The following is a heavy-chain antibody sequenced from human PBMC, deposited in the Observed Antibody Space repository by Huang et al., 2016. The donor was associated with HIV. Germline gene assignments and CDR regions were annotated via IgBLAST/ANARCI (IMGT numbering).Heavy chain of an antibody. J-gene: IGHJ3*02. CDR3: ARMFKYDSGGYWGNDAFDI. D-gene: IGHD3-22*01. V-gene: IGHV4-34*02. Sequence: QVQLQQWGAELLKPSETLSLTCAVSGGSFSGNYWSWIRQPPGRGLEWIEEIRDSGSTTYIPCLKSRVTMSVDTSQSQFSLKLNSVTAADTAIYYCARMFKYDSGGYWGNDAFDIWGQGTMVTVSS. CDR2: IRDSGST. CDR1: GGSFSGNY.